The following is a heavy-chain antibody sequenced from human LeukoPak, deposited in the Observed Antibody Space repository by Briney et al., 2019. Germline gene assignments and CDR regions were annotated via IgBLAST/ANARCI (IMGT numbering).Heavy chain of an antibody. CDR1: GFTFSSYG. V-gene: IGHV3-30*02. Sequence: PGGSLRLSCAASGFTFSSYGMHWVRQAPGKGLEWVAFIRYDGSNKYYADSVKGRFTISRDNSKNTLYLQMNSLRAEDTAVYYCAKRQEMVYATGNYWGQGTLVTVSS. CDR2: IRYDGSNK. D-gene: IGHD2-8*01. CDR3: AKRQEMVYATGNY. J-gene: IGHJ4*02.